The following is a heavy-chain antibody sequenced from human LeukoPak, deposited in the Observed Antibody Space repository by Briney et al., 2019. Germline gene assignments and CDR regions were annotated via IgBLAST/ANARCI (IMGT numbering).Heavy chain of an antibody. CDR3: ARDSCAICAFDI. Sequence: SETLSLTCTVSGGSISGYYWSWIRQPAGKGLEGIGRIYPSGSTNYNPSLTSRVTISVDTYKNQFSLKLSSVTAADTAVYYCARDSCAICAFDIWGQGTMVTVSS. CDR2: IYPSGST. J-gene: IGHJ3*02. V-gene: IGHV4-4*07. CDR1: GGSISGYY. D-gene: IGHD2-15*01.